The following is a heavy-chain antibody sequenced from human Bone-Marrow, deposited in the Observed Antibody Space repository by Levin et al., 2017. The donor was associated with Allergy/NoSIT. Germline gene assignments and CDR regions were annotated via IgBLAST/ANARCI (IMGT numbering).Heavy chain of an antibody. Sequence: GESLKISCAAAGLTFSSYSMHWVRQAPGKGLEWLAIITHDGSKKYYADSVKGRFTISRDNSKNTLYLVMNSLRPEDTAVYYCARDEYGQYYFDYWGQGTLLIVAS. J-gene: IGHJ4*02. V-gene: IGHV3-30*01. D-gene: IGHD4/OR15-4a*01. CDR3: ARDEYGQYYFDY. CDR1: GLTFSSYS. CDR2: ITHDGSKK.